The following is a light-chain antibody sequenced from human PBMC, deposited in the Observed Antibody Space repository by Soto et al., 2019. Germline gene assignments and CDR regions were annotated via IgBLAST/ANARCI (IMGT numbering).Light chain of an antibody. CDR2: GAS. Sequence: ELVLTQSPGTLSLSPGERATLSCRASQSVSSSYLAWYQQKPGEAPRLLNYGASSRATGIPDRFSGSGSGTDFTLTFSRLEPEDFAVYYCQQYGSSPLTFGGGTQVEIK. V-gene: IGKV3-20*01. CDR3: QQYGSSPLT. J-gene: IGKJ4*01. CDR1: QSVSSSY.